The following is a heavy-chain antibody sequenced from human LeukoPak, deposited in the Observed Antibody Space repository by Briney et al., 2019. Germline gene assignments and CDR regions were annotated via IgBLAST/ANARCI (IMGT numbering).Heavy chain of an antibody. V-gene: IGHV3-21*01. D-gene: IGHD5-12*01. Sequence: GGSLRLSCTASGFTFSNYSLNWVRQAPGKGLEWVSSISSSSSDIYYADSVKGRFTISRDNAKNSLYLQMNSLRAEDTAVYYCARESGYDIDFDYWGQGTLVTVSS. CDR3: ARESGYDIDFDY. CDR2: ISSSSSDI. CDR1: GFTFSNYS. J-gene: IGHJ4*02.